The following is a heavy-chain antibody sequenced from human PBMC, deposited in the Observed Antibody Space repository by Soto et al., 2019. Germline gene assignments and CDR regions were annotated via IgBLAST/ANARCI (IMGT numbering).Heavy chain of an antibody. CDR2: ISNSGNSK. Sequence: GGSLRLSCAASGFTFSDYYMSWIRQAPGKGLEWVSGISNSGNSKYYADSVKGRFTISRDNSKNTLYLQMNSLGAEDTALYYCAKLNSRTILKGNGFDPWGQGTLVTVSS. D-gene: IGHD3-3*01. CDR3: AKLNSRTILKGNGFDP. J-gene: IGHJ5*02. V-gene: IGHV3-23*01. CDR1: GFTFSDYY.